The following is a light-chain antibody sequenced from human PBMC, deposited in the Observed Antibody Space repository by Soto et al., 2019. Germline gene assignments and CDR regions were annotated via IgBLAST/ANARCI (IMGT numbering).Light chain of an antibody. CDR2: EVS. CDR1: SSDVGAYNY. Sequence: QSVLTQPASVSGSPGQSITISCTGTSSDVGAYNYVSWYQQHPGKAPKLMIYEVSNRPSGVSNRFSGSKSGNTASLTISGLQAEDEADYFCSSFASSRVYVFGGGTKVTVL. J-gene: IGLJ1*01. CDR3: SSFASSRVYV. V-gene: IGLV2-14*01.